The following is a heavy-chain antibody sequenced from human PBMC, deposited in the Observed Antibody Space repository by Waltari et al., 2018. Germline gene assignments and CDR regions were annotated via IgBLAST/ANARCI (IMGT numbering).Heavy chain of an antibody. CDR3: AGVSPDAFDI. V-gene: IGHV3-21*01. Sequence: EVQLVEPGGGLVKPGGSLRLSCAASGFTYRRYDMKWVRQAPGKGLEWISSFSSSNSYIYYAGSVKGRFTISRDNAKNSLSLQMNSLTAEDTAVYYCAGVSPDAFDIWGQGTMVTVSS. CDR2: FSSSNSYI. J-gene: IGHJ3*02. CDR1: GFTYRRYD.